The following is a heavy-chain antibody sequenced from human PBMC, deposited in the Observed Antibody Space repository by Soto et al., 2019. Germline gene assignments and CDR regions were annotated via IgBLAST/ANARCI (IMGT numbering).Heavy chain of an antibody. V-gene: IGHV4-39*01. J-gene: IGHJ4*02. D-gene: IGHD2-15*01. Sequence: SETLSLTCTVSGGSLSSSSYYWGWIRQPPGKGLEWIGSIYYSGSTYYNPSLKSRVTISVDTSKNQFSLKLSSVTAADTAVYYCARLDKEEVAATRTALFPRRPKYYFDYWAQGTLVNVSS. CDR1: GGSLSSSSYY. CDR2: IYYSGST. CDR3: ARLDKEEVAATRTALFPRRPKYYFDY.